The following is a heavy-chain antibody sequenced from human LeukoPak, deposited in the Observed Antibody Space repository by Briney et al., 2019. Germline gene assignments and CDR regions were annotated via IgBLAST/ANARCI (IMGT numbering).Heavy chain of an antibody. CDR2: ISAYNGNT. V-gene: IGHV1-18*01. D-gene: IGHD2-21*01. CDR3: ARGDSSSYYYYYMDV. J-gene: IGHJ6*03. Sequence: ASAKVSCKASGYTFTSYGISWVRQAPGQGLEWMGWISAYNGNTNYAQKLQGRVTMTTDTSTSTAYMELRSLRSDDTAVYYCARGDSSSYYYYYMDVWGKGTTVTVSS. CDR1: GYTFTSYG.